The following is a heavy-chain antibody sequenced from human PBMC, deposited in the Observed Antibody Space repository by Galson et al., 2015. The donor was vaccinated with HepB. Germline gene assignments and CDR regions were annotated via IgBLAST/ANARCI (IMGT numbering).Heavy chain of an antibody. Sequence: SLRLSCAASGFTFSSYGMHWVRQAPGKGLEWVAVISYDGSNKYYADSVKGRFTISRDNSKNTLYLQMNSLRAEDTAVYYCANIGGYYDFWSGYYPDYYYYMDVWGKGTTVTVSS. J-gene: IGHJ6*03. CDR3: ANIGGYYDFWSGYYPDYYYYMDV. CDR1: GFTFSSYG. CDR2: ISYDGSNK. V-gene: IGHV3-30*18. D-gene: IGHD3-3*01.